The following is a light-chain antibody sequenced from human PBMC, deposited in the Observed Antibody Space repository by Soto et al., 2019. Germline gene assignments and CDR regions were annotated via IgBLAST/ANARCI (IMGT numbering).Light chain of an antibody. Sequence: DIQITQSPSTLSGSVGDRVTITCGASQSISSWLAWYQQKRGKAPKLLIYDASRVKTGVPSRFTASGSGTEFTLTINTLQADDSATYFCQHYNGYPYTFGPGTKVDIK. CDR2: DAS. CDR1: QSISSW. CDR3: QHYNGYPYT. V-gene: IGKV1-5*01. J-gene: IGKJ2*01.